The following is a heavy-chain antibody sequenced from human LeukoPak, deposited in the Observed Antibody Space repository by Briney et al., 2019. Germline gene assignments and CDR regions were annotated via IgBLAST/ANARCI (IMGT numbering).Heavy chain of an antibody. CDR3: ARDPEGYCSSTSCWLGYFDY. J-gene: IGHJ4*02. D-gene: IGHD2-2*01. CDR1: GFTFSSHA. V-gene: IGHV3-30*04. Sequence: GRSLRLSCAASGFTFSSHAMHWVRQAPGKGLEWVAVISYDGRNKDCADSVKGRITISRDNSKNTLYLQVNSLRAEDTAVYYCARDPEGYCSSTSCWLGYFDYWGQGTLVTVSS. CDR2: ISYDGRNK.